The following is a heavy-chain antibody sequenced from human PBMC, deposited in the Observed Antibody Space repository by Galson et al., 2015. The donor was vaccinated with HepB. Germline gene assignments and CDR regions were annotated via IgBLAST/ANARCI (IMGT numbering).Heavy chain of an antibody. V-gene: IGHV7-4-1*02. CDR1: GYIFARHP. J-gene: IGHJ6*02. D-gene: IGHD3-10*01. CDR2: ISPNTGNP. Sequence: SVKVSCKASGYIFARHPINWVRQAPGQGLEWMGWISPNTGNPTYARALTGRIVFSLDTSVNTAYLQIRGLKAEDTAIYYCAREGGSGRFLDVWGQGTTVTVSS. CDR3: AREGGSGRFLDV.